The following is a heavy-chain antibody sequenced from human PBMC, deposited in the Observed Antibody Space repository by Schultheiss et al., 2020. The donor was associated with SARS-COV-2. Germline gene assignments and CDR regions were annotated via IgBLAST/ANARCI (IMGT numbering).Heavy chain of an antibody. J-gene: IGHJ4*02. CDR3: ARLGPVATFDY. D-gene: IGHD5-12*01. CDR2: IYHSGST. V-gene: IGHV4-38-2*02. CDR1: GYSISSGYY. Sequence: SQTLSLTCTVSGYSISSGYYWGWIRQPPGKGLEWIGSIYHSGSTYYNPSLKSRVTISVDTSKNQFSLKLSSVTAADTAVYYCARLGPVATFDYWGQGTLVTVSS.